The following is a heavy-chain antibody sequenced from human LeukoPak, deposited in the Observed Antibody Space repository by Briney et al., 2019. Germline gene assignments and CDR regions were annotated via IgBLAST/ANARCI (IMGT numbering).Heavy chain of an antibody. Sequence: GGSLRLSCAASGFTFSSYWMSWVRQAPGKGLEWVANIKQDGSEKYYVDSVKGRFTISRDNAKNSLYLQMNSLRAEDTAVYYCARESSPVTRASGWYGSFDYWGQGTLVTVSS. V-gene: IGHV3-7*01. J-gene: IGHJ4*02. CDR3: ARESSPVTRASGWYGSFDY. CDR2: IKQDGSEK. D-gene: IGHD6-19*01. CDR1: GFTFSSYW.